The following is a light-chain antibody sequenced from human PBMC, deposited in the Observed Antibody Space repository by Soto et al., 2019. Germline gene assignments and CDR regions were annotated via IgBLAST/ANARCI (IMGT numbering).Light chain of an antibody. Sequence: DIQMTQSPSSLPHSVEDRVTTSARQGETFPPSLNWYQQKPGRVPEVLIYGASRLQRGVPSRFTGSGYGINFTLTINNLQPADFATYYCQHFYTYPHTFGQGTKVEV. V-gene: IGKV1-39*01. CDR1: ETFPPS. CDR2: GAS. J-gene: IGKJ2*01. CDR3: QHFYTYPHT.